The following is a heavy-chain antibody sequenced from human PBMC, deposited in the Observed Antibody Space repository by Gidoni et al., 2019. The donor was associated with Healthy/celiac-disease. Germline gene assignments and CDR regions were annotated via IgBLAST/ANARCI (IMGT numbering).Heavy chain of an antibody. Sequence: EVQLVESGGGLVKPGGSLRLSCAASGFTFRSSSMNWVRQAPGKGLEWVSSISSSSSYIYYADSVKGRFTISRDNAKNSLYLQMNSLRAEDTAVYYCARDFGWGDLYYDFWSGREGYWGQGTLVTVSS. CDR3: ARDFGWGDLYYDFWSGREGY. CDR2: ISSSSSYI. CDR1: GFTFRSSS. J-gene: IGHJ4*02. V-gene: IGHV3-21*01. D-gene: IGHD3-3*01.